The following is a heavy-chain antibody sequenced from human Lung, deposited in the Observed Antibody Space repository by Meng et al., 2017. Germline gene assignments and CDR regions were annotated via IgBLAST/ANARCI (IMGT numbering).Heavy chain of an antibody. D-gene: IGHD6-19*01. J-gene: IGHJ4*02. CDR2: IIDSGST. CDR3: VRRTYSSGWYFDY. CDR1: GWSFSGYY. V-gene: IGHV4-34*02. Sequence: QVQQQTWGAGLFKPSDTLSLPCAVYGWSFSGYYWSWIRQPPGKGLEWIGEIIDSGSTNYNPSLKSRVTISVDTSKNQFSLRVTSVTAADRAVYYCVRRTYSSGWYFDYWGQGTLVTVAS.